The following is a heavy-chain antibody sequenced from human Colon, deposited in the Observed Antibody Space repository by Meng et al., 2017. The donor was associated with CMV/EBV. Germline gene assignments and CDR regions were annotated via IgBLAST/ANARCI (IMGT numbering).Heavy chain of an antibody. J-gene: IGHJ3*02. CDR1: GFTVSSNC. Sequence: GESLKITCAASGFTVSSNCMSWVRQAPGKGLEWVSVIYSGGSTYYADSVKGRFTISRDNSKNTLYLQMNSLRAEDTAVYYCARESLDSSGTMGAFDIWGQGTMVTVS. CDR2: IYSGGST. CDR3: ARESLDSSGTMGAFDI. D-gene: IGHD3-22*01. V-gene: IGHV3-53*01.